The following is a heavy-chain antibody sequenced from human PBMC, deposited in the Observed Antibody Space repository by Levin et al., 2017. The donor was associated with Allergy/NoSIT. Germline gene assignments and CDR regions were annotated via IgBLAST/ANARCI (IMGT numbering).Heavy chain of an antibody. CDR2: INSDGSST. J-gene: IGHJ4*02. CDR3: ARDREPYLYPGIAAAGGY. CDR1: GFTFSSYW. D-gene: IGHD6-13*01. V-gene: IGHV3-74*01. Sequence: GESLKISCAASGFTFSSYWMHWVRQAPGKGLVWVSRINSDGSSTSYADSVKGRFTISRDNAKNTLYLQMNSLRAEDTAVYYCARDREPYLYPGIAAAGGYWGQGTLVTVSS.